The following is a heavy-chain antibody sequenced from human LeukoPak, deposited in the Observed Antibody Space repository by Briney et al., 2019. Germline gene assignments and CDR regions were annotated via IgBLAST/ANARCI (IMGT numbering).Heavy chain of an antibody. Sequence: SQTLSLTCTVSGGSISSGSYYWSWIRQPAGKGLEWIGRIYTSGSTNYNPSLKSRVTISVDTSKNQFSLKLSSVTAADTAVYYCARGSGFLDAFDIWGQGTMVTVSS. CDR2: IYTSGST. V-gene: IGHV4-61*02. CDR3: ARGSGFLDAFDI. J-gene: IGHJ3*02. D-gene: IGHD3-9*01. CDR1: GGSISSGSYY.